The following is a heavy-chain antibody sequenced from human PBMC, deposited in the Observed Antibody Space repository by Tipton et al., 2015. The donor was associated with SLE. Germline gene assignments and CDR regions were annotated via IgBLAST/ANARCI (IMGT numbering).Heavy chain of an antibody. Sequence: SLRLSCAASGFTYTNYAVHWVRQTLGKGLEWVAVISADRNNQYYSDSVKGRFTISRDSSKNTLYLQMNSLRAEDTAVYYCARASLRGGLDYWGQGTLVTVSS. D-gene: IGHD3-3*01. CDR2: ISADRNNQ. J-gene: IGHJ4*02. CDR3: ARASLRGGLDY. V-gene: IGHV3-30*04. CDR1: GFTYTNYA.